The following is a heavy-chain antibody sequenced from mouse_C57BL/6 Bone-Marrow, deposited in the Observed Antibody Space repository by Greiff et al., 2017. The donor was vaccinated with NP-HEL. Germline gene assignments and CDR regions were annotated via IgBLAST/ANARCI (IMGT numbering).Heavy chain of an antibody. CDR2: IYPRSGNT. CDR3: QFSTTVVAYYFDY. D-gene: IGHD1-1*01. V-gene: IGHV1-81*01. CDR1: GYTFTSYG. J-gene: IGHJ2*01. Sequence: VKLVESGAELARPGASVKLSCKASGYTFTSYGISWVKQRTGQGLEWIGEIYPRSGNTYYNEKFKGKATLTADKSSSTAYMELRSLTSEDSAVYFCQFSTTVVAYYFDYWGQGTTITVSS.